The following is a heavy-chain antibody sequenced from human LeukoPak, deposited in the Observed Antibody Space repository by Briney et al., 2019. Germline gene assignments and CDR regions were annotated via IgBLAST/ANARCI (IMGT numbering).Heavy chain of an antibody. CDR3: ATTLAAANRFDY. CDR2: IYYSGST. CDR1: GGSISSSSYY. Sequence: PSETLSLTCTVSGGSISSSSYYWGWIRQPPGKGLEWIGSIYYSGSTYYNPSLKSRVTISVDTSKNQFSLKLSSVTAADTAVYYCATTLAAANRFDYWGQGTLVTVSS. D-gene: IGHD6-13*01. J-gene: IGHJ4*02. V-gene: IGHV4-39*01.